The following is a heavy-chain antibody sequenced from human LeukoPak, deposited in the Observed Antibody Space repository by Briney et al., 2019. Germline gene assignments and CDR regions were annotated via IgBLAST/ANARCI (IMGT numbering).Heavy chain of an antibody. CDR2: IIEGGDVK. J-gene: IGHJ4*02. Sequence: GESLRLSCAASGFTFSAYWMTWVRQAPGKGLEWVANIIEGGDVKYYVDSVKGRFIISRDNTKNSVYLQMTSLRADDTSVYYCARVGKNGWDFDHWGQGTLVTVSS. CDR1: GFTFSAYW. CDR3: ARVGKNGWDFDH. V-gene: IGHV3-7*01. D-gene: IGHD6-19*01.